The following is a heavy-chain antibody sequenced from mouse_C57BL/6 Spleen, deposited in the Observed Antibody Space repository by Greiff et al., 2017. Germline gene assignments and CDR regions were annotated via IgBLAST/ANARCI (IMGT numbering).Heavy chain of an antibody. CDR3: ARGIYYDYDKDFDY. CDR1: GYTFTSYW. D-gene: IGHD2-4*01. V-gene: IGHV1-50*01. J-gene: IGHJ2*01. Sequence: QVQLQQPGAELVKPGASVKLSCKASGYTFTSYWMQWVKQRPGQGLEWIGEIDPSDSYTNYNQKFKGKATLTVDTSSSTAYMQRSSLTSEDSAVYYCARGIYYDYDKDFDYWGQGTTLTVSS. CDR2: IDPSDSYT.